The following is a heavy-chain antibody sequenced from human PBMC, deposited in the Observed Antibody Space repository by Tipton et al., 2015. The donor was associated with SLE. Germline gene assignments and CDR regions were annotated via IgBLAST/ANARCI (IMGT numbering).Heavy chain of an antibody. V-gene: IGHV4-4*09. CDR1: GGSFSGYY. Sequence: TLSLTCAVYGGSFSGYYWSWIRQPAGKGLEWIGYIYTSGSTNYNPSLKSRVTISVDTSKNQFSLKLSSVTAADTAVYYCASDRALYSSSWYDAFDIWGQGTMVTVSS. CDR3: ASDRALYSSSWYDAFDI. D-gene: IGHD6-13*01. J-gene: IGHJ3*02. CDR2: IYTSGST.